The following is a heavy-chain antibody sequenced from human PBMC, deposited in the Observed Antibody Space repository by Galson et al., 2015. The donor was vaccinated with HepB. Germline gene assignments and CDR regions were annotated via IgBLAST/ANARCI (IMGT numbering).Heavy chain of an antibody. CDR1: GFNFSNFG. Sequence: SLRLSCAASGFNFSNFGMHWVRQAPGKGLEWVAVISYDGNQRYYADSVRGRLTMSRDNSKKTMSVQMNSLRVEDTAVYWCAKARSVEDNGDPDTRRIYWYFDLWGRGTLVTVSS. V-gene: IGHV3-30*18. D-gene: IGHD4-17*01. CDR3: AKARSVEDNGDPDTRRIYWYFDL. J-gene: IGHJ2*01. CDR2: ISYDGNQR.